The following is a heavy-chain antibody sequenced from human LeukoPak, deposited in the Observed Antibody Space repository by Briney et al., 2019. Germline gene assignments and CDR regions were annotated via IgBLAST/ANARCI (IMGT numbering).Heavy chain of an antibody. CDR2: MNPNSGNT. CDR1: GYTFASYD. Sequence: ASVKVSCKASGYTFASYDINWVRQATGQGLEWMGWMNPNSGNTGYAQKFQGRITMTRNTSISTAYMELSSLTSEDTAVYYCARIAAAGNRRLNYWGQGTLVTVSS. D-gene: IGHD6-13*01. CDR3: ARIAAAGNRRLNY. J-gene: IGHJ4*02. V-gene: IGHV1-8*01.